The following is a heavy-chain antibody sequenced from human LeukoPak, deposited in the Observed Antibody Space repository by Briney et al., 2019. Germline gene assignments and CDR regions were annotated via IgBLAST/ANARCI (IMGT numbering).Heavy chain of an antibody. CDR2: IYHSGST. D-gene: IGHD2-15*01. CDR3: ASQYCSGGSCYDY. J-gene: IGHJ4*02. V-gene: IGHV4-4*02. Sequence: SETLSLTCAVSGGSISSSNWWSWVRQPPGKGLEWIGEIYHSGSTNYNPSLKSRVTISVDTSKNQFSLKLSSVTAADTAVYYCASQYCSGGSCYDYWGQGTLVTVSS. CDR1: GGSISSSNW.